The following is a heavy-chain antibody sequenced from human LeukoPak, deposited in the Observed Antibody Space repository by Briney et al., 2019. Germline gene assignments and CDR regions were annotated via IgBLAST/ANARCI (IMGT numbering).Heavy chain of an antibody. V-gene: IGHV1-24*01. CDR1: GYTLTELS. CDR3: ATSTLQDDAFDI. CDR2: FDPEDGET. Sequence: ASVKVSCKVSGYTLTELSMHWVRQAPGKGLEWMGGFDPEDGETIYAQKFQGRVTMTEGTSTDTAYMELSSLRSEDTAVYYCATSTLQDDAFDIWGQGTMVTVSS. D-gene: IGHD3-16*01. J-gene: IGHJ3*02.